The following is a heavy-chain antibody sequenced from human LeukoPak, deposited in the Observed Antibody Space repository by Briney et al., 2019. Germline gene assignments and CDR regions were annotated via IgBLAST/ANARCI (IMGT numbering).Heavy chain of an antibody. CDR1: GFTFDDYA. D-gene: IGHD3-10*01. Sequence: GGSLRLSCAASGFTFDDYAMHWVRQAPGKGLEWVSGISWNSGRIGYADSVKGRFTISRDNARNSLELQMNSLRVEDTAVYYCAKVAKYYYGSETYYFFEQWGQGTPVTASS. V-gene: IGHV3-9*01. J-gene: IGHJ4*02. CDR2: ISWNSGRI. CDR3: AKVAKYYYGSETYYFFEQ.